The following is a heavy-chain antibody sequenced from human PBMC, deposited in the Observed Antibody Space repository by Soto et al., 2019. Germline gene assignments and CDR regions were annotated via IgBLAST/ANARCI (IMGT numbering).Heavy chain of an antibody. CDR2: ISYDGSNK. J-gene: IGHJ5*02. CDR1: GFTFSSYA. V-gene: IGHV3-30-3*01. CDR3: ARGGALGPMVRGVIGANWFDP. D-gene: IGHD3-10*01. Sequence: ESGGGVVQPGRSLRLSCAASGFTFSSYAMHWVRQAPGKGLEWVAVISYDGSNKYYADSVKGRFTISRDNSKNTLYLQMNGLRAEDTAVYYCARGGALGPMVRGVIGANWFDPWGQGTLVTVSS.